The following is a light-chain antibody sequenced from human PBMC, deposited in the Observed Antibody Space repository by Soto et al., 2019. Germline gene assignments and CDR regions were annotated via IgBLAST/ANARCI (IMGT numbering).Light chain of an antibody. CDR2: DAS. J-gene: IGKJ2*01. V-gene: IGKV1-33*01. CDR1: QDINIY. Sequence: DIQMTQSPSSLFASVGDRVTITCQATQDINIYLNWYQQKPGKAPNLLIYDASNLERGVPSRFSGSGSATEFTLTISGLQPDDFATYYCQQYKDYVYTFGQGTKVDIK. CDR3: QQYKDYVYT.